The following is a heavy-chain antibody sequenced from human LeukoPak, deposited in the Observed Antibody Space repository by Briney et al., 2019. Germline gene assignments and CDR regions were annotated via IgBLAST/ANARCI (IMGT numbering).Heavy chain of an antibody. J-gene: IGHJ4*02. Sequence: GGSLRLSCAASGFTLSSYAMSWVRQAPGKGLEWVSAISGSGGSTYYADSVKGRFTISRDNSKNTLYLQMNSLRAEDTAVYYCAKGRKRTTVTTSDYWGQGTLVTVSS. CDR3: AKGRKRTTVTTSDY. CDR2: ISGSGGST. CDR1: GFTLSSYA. V-gene: IGHV3-23*01. D-gene: IGHD4-17*01.